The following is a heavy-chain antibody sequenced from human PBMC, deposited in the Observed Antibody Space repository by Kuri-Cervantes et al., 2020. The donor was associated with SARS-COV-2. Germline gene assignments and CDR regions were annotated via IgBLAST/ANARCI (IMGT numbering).Heavy chain of an antibody. V-gene: IGHV4-59*01. Sequence: SETLSLTCTVSGGSISSYYWSWIRQPPGRGLEWIGYIYYSGSTNYNPSLKSRVTISVDTSKNQFSLKLSSVTAADTAVYYCARGIEIAALGTYWFDPWGQGTLVTAPQ. CDR3: ARGIEIAALGTYWFDP. D-gene: IGHD6-6*01. CDR1: GGSISSYY. CDR2: IYYSGST. J-gene: IGHJ5*02.